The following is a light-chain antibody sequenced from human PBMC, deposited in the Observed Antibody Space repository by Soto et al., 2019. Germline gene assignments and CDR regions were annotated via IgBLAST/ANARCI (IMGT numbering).Light chain of an antibody. Sequence: QSALTQPPSASGSPGQSVTISCTGTSSDVGGYNYVSWYQQHPGKAPKLMIYEVSKRPSGVPDRFSGSKSGNTASLTVSGLQAEDEVDYYCSSYAGRVVFGGGTKLPVL. CDR1: SSDVGGYNY. CDR3: SSYAGRVV. CDR2: EVS. J-gene: IGLJ2*01. V-gene: IGLV2-8*01.